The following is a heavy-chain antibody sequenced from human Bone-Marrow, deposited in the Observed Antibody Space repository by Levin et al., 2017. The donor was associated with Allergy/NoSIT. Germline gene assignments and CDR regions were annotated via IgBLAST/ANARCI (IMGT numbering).Heavy chain of an antibody. V-gene: IGHV4-39*07. D-gene: IGHD1-7*01. CDR1: GASITSTNYY. CDR2: IFSRGTT. Sequence: PSETLSLTCTVSGASITSTNYYWGWIRQSPGKGLEWIGNIFSRGTTYYNPSLESRVTLSLDTSKNQFSLKLSSVAAADTAVYFCVKEGGVAQNFFDPWGQGTLVTVSS. CDR3: VKEGGVAQNFFDP. J-gene: IGHJ5*02.